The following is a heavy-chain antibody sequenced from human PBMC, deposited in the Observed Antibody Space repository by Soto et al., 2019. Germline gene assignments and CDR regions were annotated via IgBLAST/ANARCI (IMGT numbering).Heavy chain of an antibody. CDR3: ASGRITIFGGGYYYYTDV. CDR1: GFTFSSYW. Sequence: GGSLRLSCAASGFTFSSYWMHWFRQAPGKGLVWVSRINSDGSSTSYADSVKGRFTISRDNAKNTLYLQMNSLRAEDTAVYYCASGRITIFGGGYYYYTDVWGKGTMVTGS. D-gene: IGHD3-3*01. V-gene: IGHV3-74*01. J-gene: IGHJ6*03. CDR2: INSDGSST.